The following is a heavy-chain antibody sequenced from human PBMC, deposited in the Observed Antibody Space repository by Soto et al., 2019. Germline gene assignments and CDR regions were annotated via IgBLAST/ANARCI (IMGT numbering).Heavy chain of an antibody. CDR1: GYSFTSYW. CDR3: ARLNYASGSTPDY. D-gene: IGHD3-10*01. CDR2: IYPGDSDT. J-gene: IGHJ4*02. V-gene: IGHV5-51*01. Sequence: GESLKIPCKGSGYSFTSYWIGWVRQMPGKGLEWMGIIYPGDSDTRYSPSFQGQVTISADKSISTAYLQWSSLKASDTAIYYCARLNYASGSTPDYWGQGTLVTVSS.